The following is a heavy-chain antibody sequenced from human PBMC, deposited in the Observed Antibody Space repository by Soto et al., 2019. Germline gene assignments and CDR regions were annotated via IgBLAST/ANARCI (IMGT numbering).Heavy chain of an antibody. J-gene: IGHJ4*02. V-gene: IGHV3-30-3*01. D-gene: IGHD4-17*01. CDR1: GFTFSSYA. CDR2: ISYDGSNK. Sequence: QVQLVESGGGVVQPGRSLRLSCAASGFTFSSYAMHWVRQAPGKGLEWVAVISYDGSNKYYADSVKGRFTISRDNSKNTLYLQMNSLRAEDTAVYYCARRDYGGNLDYWGQGTRVTVSS. CDR3: ARRDYGGNLDY.